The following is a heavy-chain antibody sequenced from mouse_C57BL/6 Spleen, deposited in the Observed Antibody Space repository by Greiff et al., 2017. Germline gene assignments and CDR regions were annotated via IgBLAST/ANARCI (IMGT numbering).Heavy chain of an antibody. Sequence: EVKVEESGGGLVKPGGSLKLSCAASGFTFSSYTMSWVRQTPEKRLEWVATISGGGGNTYYPDSVKGRFTISRDNAKNTLYLQMSSLRSEDTALYYCARHPYSFYAMDYWGQGTSVTVSS. CDR2: ISGGGGNT. D-gene: IGHD2-12*01. J-gene: IGHJ4*01. CDR3: ARHPYSFYAMDY. V-gene: IGHV5-9*01. CDR1: GFTFSSYT.